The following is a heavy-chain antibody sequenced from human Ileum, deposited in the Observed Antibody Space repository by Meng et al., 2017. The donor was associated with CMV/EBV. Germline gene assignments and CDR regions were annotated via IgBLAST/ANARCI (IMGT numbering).Heavy chain of an antibody. D-gene: IGHD2-2*01. Sequence: SQTRSLTGAISGDSVSSNSATWNWIRQSPSRGLEWLGRTYYRSKWYNNSTVSVKNRITINPDTSQNQFSLQLNSVTPEDTAVYYCARGTTHCDTARCSEYFQQWGQGTLVTVSS. CDR1: GDSVSSNSAT. CDR2: TYYRSKWYN. CDR3: ARGTTHCDTARCSEYFQQ. V-gene: IGHV6-1*01. J-gene: IGHJ1*01.